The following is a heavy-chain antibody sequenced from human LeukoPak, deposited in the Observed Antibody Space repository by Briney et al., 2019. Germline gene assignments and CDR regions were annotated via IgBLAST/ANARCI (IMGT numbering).Heavy chain of an antibody. Sequence: SETLSLTCTVSGYSISSGYYWGWLRQPPGKGLEWIGSIYHSGSTYYNPSLKSRVTISVDTSKNQFSLKLSSVTAADTAVYYCARVVRYYDSSGYTPRYYFDYWGQGTLVTVSS. D-gene: IGHD3-22*01. CDR1: GYSISSGYY. CDR3: ARVVRYYDSSGYTPRYYFDY. J-gene: IGHJ4*02. CDR2: IYHSGST. V-gene: IGHV4-38-2*02.